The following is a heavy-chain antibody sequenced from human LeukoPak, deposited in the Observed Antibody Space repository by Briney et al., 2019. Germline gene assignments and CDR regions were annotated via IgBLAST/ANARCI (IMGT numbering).Heavy chain of an antibody. Sequence: GGSLRLSCAASGFTFANYVTHWVRQAPGRGLEWVAVTSPDGGLKFYGDSVKGRFTISRDNSKNTMYLQMNNLREEDTAVYYCTRDPILGAPDYFDYWGQGTLVTVSS. CDR3: TRDPILGAPDYFDY. D-gene: IGHD1-26*01. V-gene: IGHV3-30*04. CDR2: TSPDGGLK. CDR1: GFTFANYV. J-gene: IGHJ4*02.